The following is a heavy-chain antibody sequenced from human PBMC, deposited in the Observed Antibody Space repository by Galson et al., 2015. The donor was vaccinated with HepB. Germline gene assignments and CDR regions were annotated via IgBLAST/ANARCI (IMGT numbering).Heavy chain of an antibody. CDR3: ARDWGVAVAANWWFDP. V-gene: IGHV3-66*01. CDR1: GFTASSNH. CDR2: IYSSGTT. Sequence: SLRLSCAASGFTASSNHMSWVRQAPGKGLEWVSIIYSSGTTKYADSVKGRFTISRDNAKNSLLLQMNRLRAEDTAVYYCARDWGVAVAANWWFDPWGQGTLVTVSS. D-gene: IGHD6-19*01. J-gene: IGHJ5*02.